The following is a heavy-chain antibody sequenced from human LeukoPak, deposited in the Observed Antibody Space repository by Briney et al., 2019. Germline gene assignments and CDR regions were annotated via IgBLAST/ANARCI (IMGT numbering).Heavy chain of an antibody. CDR1: GGTFSSYA. CDR2: IIPIFGTA. CDR3: ARTRTEYCSSTGCYRHYYYGMDV. D-gene: IGHD2-2*01. V-gene: IGHV1-69*13. Sequence: SVKVSCKASGGTFSSYAISWVRQAPGQGLEWMGGIIPIFGTANYAQKFQGRVTITADESTSTAYMELSSLRSEDTAVYYCARTRTEYCSSTGCYRHYYYGMDVWGKGTTVTVSS. J-gene: IGHJ6*04.